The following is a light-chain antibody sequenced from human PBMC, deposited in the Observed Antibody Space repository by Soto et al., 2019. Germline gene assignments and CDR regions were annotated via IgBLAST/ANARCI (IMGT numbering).Light chain of an antibody. Sequence: EIVMTQSPATLSVSPGERATFSCRASQSVRSNLAWYQQKPGQAPRLLIHDASTRATGIPARFSGSGSGTEFTLTNSSLQSEDFAFYYCQQYNYWPTFGQGTKVEIK. V-gene: IGKV3-15*01. CDR2: DAS. J-gene: IGKJ1*01. CDR1: QSVRSN. CDR3: QQYNYWPT.